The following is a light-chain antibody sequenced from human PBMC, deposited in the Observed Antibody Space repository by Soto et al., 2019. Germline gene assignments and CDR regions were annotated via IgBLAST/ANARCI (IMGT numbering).Light chain of an antibody. CDR3: SSYAGSNHYV. CDR2: EVS. J-gene: IGLJ1*01. Sequence: QSVLTQPPSASGSPGQSVTVSCTGTSSDVGGYNYVSWYQQHPGKAPKPMIYEVSKRPSGVPDRFSGSKSGNTASLTVSGLQAEDEADYYCSSYAGSNHYVFGTGTKVTVL. V-gene: IGLV2-8*01. CDR1: SSDVGGYNY.